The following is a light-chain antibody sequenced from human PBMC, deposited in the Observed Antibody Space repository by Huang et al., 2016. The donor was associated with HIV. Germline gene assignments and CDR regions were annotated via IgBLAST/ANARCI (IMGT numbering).Light chain of an antibody. V-gene: IGKV2-28*01. CDR1: QSLLQSNGHNY. CDR3: MQAVQTPLT. J-gene: IGKJ4*01. CDR2: LGS. Sequence: DIVMTQSPPSLPVTPGEPASISCRSSQSLLQSNGHNYLSWYLQKPGQSPQLLISLGSNRASGGSDRFSGTGSVADFTLKISRVEAEDVGVYYCMQAVQTPLTFGGGTKVEIK.